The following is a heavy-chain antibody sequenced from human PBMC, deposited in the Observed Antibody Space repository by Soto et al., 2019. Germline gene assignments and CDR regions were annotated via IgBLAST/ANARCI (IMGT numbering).Heavy chain of an antibody. CDR1: GYTFTSYG. CDR3: ARASDGYRSGWYVGYFDF. D-gene: IGHD6-19*01. V-gene: IGHV1-18*04. J-gene: IGHJ4*02. Sequence: ASVKVSCKASGYTFTSYGISWVRQAPGQGLEWMGWIRAYNGYTNYAQKFQGRVTVTTDTSTSTAYMELRNLISDDTAIYYCARASDGYRSGWYVGYFDFWGQGTLVTVSS. CDR2: IRAYNGYT.